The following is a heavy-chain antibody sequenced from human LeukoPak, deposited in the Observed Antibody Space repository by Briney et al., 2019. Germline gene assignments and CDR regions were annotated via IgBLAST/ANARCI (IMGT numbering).Heavy chain of an antibody. D-gene: IGHD3-22*01. CDR1: GGSFSGYY. V-gene: IGHV4-34*01. CDR3: ARGAQTYYYDSSGYSFFDP. CDR2: INHSGST. Sequence: SETLSLTCAVYGGSFSGYYWSWIRQPPGKGLEWIGEINHSGSTNYNPSLKSRVTISVDTSKNQFSLKLSSVTAADTAVYYCARGAQTYYYDSSGYSFFDPWGQGTLVTVSS. J-gene: IGHJ5*02.